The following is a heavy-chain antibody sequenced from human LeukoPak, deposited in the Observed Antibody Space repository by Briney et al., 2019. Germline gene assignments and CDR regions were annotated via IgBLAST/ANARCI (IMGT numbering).Heavy chain of an antibody. J-gene: IGHJ4*02. V-gene: IGHV3-30-3*01. D-gene: IGHD3-3*01. CDR3: ARVGPLYYDFWSGSPSYFDY. CDR2: ISYDGSNK. CDR1: GFTFSSYA. Sequence: GGSLRLSCAASGFTFSSYAMHWVRQAPGKGLEWVAVISYDGSNKYYADSVKGRFTISRDNSKNTLYLQMNSLRAEDTAVYYCARVGPLYYDFWSGSPSYFDYWAQGPLVTVSS.